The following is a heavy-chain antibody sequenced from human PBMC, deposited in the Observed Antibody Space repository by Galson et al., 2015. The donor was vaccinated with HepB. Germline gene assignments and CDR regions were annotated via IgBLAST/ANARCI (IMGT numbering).Heavy chain of an antibody. J-gene: IGHJ4*02. V-gene: IGHV3-30-3*01. CDR2: ISYDGSNK. CDR3: ARGEPAEMGDAFFDY. D-gene: IGHD2-2*01. Sequence: SLRLSCAASGFTFSSYAMHWVRQAPGKGLEWVAVISYDGSNKYYADSVKGRFTISRDNSKNTLYLQMNSLRAEDTAVYYCARGEPAEMGDAFFDYWGQGTLVTVSS. CDR1: GFTFSSYA.